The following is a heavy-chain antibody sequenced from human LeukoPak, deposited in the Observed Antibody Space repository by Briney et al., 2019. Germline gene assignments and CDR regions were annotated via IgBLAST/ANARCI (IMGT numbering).Heavy chain of an antibody. D-gene: IGHD3-22*01. J-gene: IGHJ4*02. Sequence: ASVKVSCKVSGYTLAELSMHWVRQAPGKGLEWMGGFDPEDGETIYAQKFQGRVTMTEDTSTDTAYMELSSLRSEDTAVYYCATRTHYYDNSGYYSFDYWGQGTLVTVSS. CDR3: ATRTHYYDNSGYYSFDY. V-gene: IGHV1-24*01. CDR2: FDPEDGET. CDR1: GYTLAELS.